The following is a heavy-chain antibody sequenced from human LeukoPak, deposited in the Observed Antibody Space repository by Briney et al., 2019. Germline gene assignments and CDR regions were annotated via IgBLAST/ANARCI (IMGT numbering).Heavy chain of an antibody. CDR3: ARESGITIFGGPDRSYYYMDV. CDR2: IIPIFGTA. J-gene: IGHJ6*03. Sequence: GASVKVSCKASGGTFSSYAISWVRQAPGQGLEWMGGIIPIFGTANYAQKFQGRVTITADESTSTAYMELSSLRSEDTAVYYCARESGITIFGGPDRSYYYMDVWGKGTTVTVSS. D-gene: IGHD3-3*01. CDR1: GGTFSSYA. V-gene: IGHV1-69*13.